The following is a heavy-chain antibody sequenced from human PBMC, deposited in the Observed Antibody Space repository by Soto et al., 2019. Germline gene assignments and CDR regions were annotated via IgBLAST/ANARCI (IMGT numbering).Heavy chain of an antibody. Sequence: GGSLRLSCAASGFTFSSYSMNWVRQAPGKGLEWVSYISSSSSTIYYADSVKGRFTISRDNAKNSLYLQMNSLRDEDTAVDYSARDGDYYGSGGAHTVDYWGQGAVVTVSS. CDR2: ISSSSSTI. V-gene: IGHV3-48*02. CDR1: GFTFSSYS. D-gene: IGHD3-10*01. J-gene: IGHJ4*02. CDR3: ARDGDYYGSGGAHTVDY.